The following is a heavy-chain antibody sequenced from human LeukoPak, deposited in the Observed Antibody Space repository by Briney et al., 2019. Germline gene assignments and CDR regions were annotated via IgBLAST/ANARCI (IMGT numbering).Heavy chain of an antibody. CDR3: ARHDNAATGNFEY. CDR2: IWPSGST. J-gene: IGHJ4*02. CDR1: GGSISSGPYF. D-gene: IGHD1-1*01. V-gene: IGHV4-30-2*03. Sequence: SQTLSLTCSVSGGSISSGPYFWSWIRQSPGQGLEWIGYIWPSGSTNYNPSLKSRVTISIDTSNNQFSLKLSSVTAADTAVYYCARHDNAATGNFEYWGQGTLVTVSS.